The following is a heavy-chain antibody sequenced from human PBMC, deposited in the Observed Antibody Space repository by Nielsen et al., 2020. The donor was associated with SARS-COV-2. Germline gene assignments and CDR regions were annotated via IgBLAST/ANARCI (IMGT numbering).Heavy chain of an antibody. D-gene: IGHD3-10*01. CDR2: IYYSGST. V-gene: IGHV4-59*13. CDR1: GGSISSYY. CDR3: ARGGYYYGSGD. J-gene: IGHJ4*02. Sequence: SETLSLTCTVSGGSISSYYWSWIRQPPGKGLEWIGYIYYSGSTNYNPSLKSRVTISVDTSKNQFSLKLSSVTAADTAVYYCARGGYYYGSGDWGQGTPVTVSS.